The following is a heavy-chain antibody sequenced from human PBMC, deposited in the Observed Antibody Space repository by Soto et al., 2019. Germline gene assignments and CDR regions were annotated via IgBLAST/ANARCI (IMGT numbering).Heavy chain of an antibody. D-gene: IGHD3-9*01. CDR2: ISAYNGNT. Sequence: ASEKVSCKASGYTFTSYGISWVRQAPGQGLEWMGWISAYNGNTNYAQKLQGRVTMTTDTSTSTAYMELRSLRSDDTAVYYCARVSYDILTGHNWFDPWGQGTLVTVSS. V-gene: IGHV1-18*01. CDR3: ARVSYDILTGHNWFDP. CDR1: GYTFTSYG. J-gene: IGHJ5*02.